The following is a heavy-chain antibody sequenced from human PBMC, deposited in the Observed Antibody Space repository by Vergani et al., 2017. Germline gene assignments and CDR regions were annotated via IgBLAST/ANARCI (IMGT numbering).Heavy chain of an antibody. CDR1: GFTFSSYA. V-gene: IGHV3-23*04. D-gene: IGHD3-3*01. CDR3: AKTFFGVVISSEYFQH. J-gene: IGHJ1*01. Sequence: EVQLVESGGGLVQPGGSLRLSCAASGFTFSSYAMSWVRQAPGKGLEWVSAISGSGGSTYYADSVKGRFTISRDNSKNTLYLQMNSLRAEDTAVYYCAKTFFGVVISSEYFQHWGQGTLVTVSS. CDR2: ISGSGGST.